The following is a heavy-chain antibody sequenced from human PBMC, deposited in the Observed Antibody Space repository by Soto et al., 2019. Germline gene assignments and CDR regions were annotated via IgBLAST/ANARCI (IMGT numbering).Heavy chain of an antibody. Sequence: QVQLVQSGAEVKKPGASVTVSCKTSGYTFSNYGINWVRQAPGQGLEWMGWISGYNGNTNYAQTVQGRVTMTTDTSTGTVYMELRSLKSDDTAIYYGSRFIMVGGWFDPNYYHGMDVWGQGTTVTVSS. CDR3: SRFIMVGGWFDPNYYHGMDV. CDR1: GYTFSNYG. J-gene: IGHJ6*02. V-gene: IGHV1-18*01. CDR2: ISGYNGNT. D-gene: IGHD6-19*01.